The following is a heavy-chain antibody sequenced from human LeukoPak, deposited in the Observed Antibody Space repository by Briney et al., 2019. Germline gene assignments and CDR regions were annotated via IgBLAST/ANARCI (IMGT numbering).Heavy chain of an antibody. V-gene: IGHV3-23*01. CDR3: ATTSSSGWYESEYFQH. CDR2: ISDNGGST. Sequence: VGSLRLSCAASGFSFSSYAMSWVRQAPGKGLEWVSSISDNGGSTYYADSVKGRFTISRDNSKNTLYLQMHSLRVDDTAIYYCATTSSSGWYESEYFQHWGQGTLVTVSS. CDR1: GFSFSSYA. J-gene: IGHJ1*01. D-gene: IGHD6-19*01.